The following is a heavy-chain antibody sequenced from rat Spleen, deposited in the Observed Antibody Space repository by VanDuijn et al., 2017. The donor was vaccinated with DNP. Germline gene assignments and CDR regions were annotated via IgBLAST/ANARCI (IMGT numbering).Heavy chain of an antibody. Sequence: EVQLQESGPGLVTPSQSLSLTCSVTGHSITNDYRWNWLRKFPGNKLEWMGYINCEGMINYNQSLKSRTSITREPSKNQFFLQVNFVRNDDTATYYCAIQLGVFDYWGQGVMVIVSS. D-gene: IGHD5-1*01. CDR3: AIQLGVFDY. V-gene: IGHV3-3*01. J-gene: IGHJ2*01. CDR1: GHSITNDYR. CDR2: INCEGMI.